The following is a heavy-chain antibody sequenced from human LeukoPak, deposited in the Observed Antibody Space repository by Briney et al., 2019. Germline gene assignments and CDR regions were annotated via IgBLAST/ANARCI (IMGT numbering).Heavy chain of an antibody. Sequence: GASVKVSCKASGGTFSSYAISWVRQAPGQGLEWMGGIIPIFGTANYAQKFQGRVTITADESTSTAYMELSSLRSEDTAVYYCARAWLSVAAALEQGDIHYFDYWGQGTLVTVSS. CDR2: IIPIFGTA. D-gene: IGHD5-12*01. V-gene: IGHV1-69*13. CDR3: ARAWLSVAAALEQGDIHYFDY. J-gene: IGHJ4*02. CDR1: GGTFSSYA.